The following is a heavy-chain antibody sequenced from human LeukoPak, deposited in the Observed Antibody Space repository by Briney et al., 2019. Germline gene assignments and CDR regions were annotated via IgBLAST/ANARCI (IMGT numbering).Heavy chain of an antibody. CDR3: ARVRGYSGYDYGVYGMDV. D-gene: IGHD5-12*01. Sequence: ASVKASCKASGYTFTGYYMHWVRQAPGQGLEWMGWINPNSGGTNYAQKFQGRVTMTRDTSISTAYMELSRLRSDDTAVYYCARVRGYSGYDYGVYGMDVWGQGTTVTVSS. CDR2: INPNSGGT. V-gene: IGHV1-2*02. J-gene: IGHJ6*02. CDR1: GYTFTGYY.